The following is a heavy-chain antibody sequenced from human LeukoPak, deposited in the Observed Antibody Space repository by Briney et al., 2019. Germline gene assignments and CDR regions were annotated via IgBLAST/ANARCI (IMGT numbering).Heavy chain of an antibody. Sequence: GGSLRLSCAASGFTFSSFAMSWVRQAPGKGLEWVSTISVSGDTTYYADSVKGRFTISSDNSKNTLYLQMNSLRAEDTAVYYCASLPADWLSNYYYGMDVWGQGTTVTVSS. CDR3: ASLPADWLSNYYYGMDV. J-gene: IGHJ6*02. CDR1: GFTFSSFA. V-gene: IGHV3-23*01. CDR2: ISVSGDTT. D-gene: IGHD3-9*01.